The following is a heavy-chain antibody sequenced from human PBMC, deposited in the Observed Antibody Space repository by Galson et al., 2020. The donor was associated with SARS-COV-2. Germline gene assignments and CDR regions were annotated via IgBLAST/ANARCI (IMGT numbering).Heavy chain of an antibody. D-gene: IGHD6-19*01. CDR1: GGTFSSYA. CDR2: IIPIFGTA. Sequence: SVKVSCKASGGTFSSYAISWVRQAPGQGLEWMGGIIPIFGTANYAQKFQGRVTITADESTSTAYMELSSLRSEDTAVYYCARVYWAVSGWSGYYYYGVDVWGQGTTVTIAS. V-gene: IGHV1-69*13. J-gene: IGHJ6*02. CDR3: ARVYWAVSGWSGYYYYGVDV.